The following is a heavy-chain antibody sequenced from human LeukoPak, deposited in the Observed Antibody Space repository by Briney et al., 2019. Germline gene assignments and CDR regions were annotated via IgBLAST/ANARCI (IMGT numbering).Heavy chain of an antibody. CDR1: GYSISSGYY. D-gene: IGHD3/OR15-3a*01. Sequence: SETLSLTCTVSGYSISSGYYWGWIRQPPGKGLEWIGEISHSGSTTYNPSLKSRLTMSVDTSKNQFSLKLRSVTVADTAVYYCARGLIWHFLLDSRRDSFDVWGQGTAITVSS. V-gene: IGHV4-38-2*02. CDR2: ISHSGST. J-gene: IGHJ3*01. CDR3: ARGLIWHFLLDSRRDSFDV.